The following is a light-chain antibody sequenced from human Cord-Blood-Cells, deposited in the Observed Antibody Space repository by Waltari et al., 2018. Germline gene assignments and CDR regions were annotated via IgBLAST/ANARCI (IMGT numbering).Light chain of an antibody. CDR2: WAS. J-gene: IGKJ2*01. Sequence: DIVMTQSPDSLAVSLGERVTITCKSSQSVLYSSNNKNYLAWYQQKPGQPPKLLIYWASTRESGVPDRFSGSGSGTDFTLTISSLQAEDVAVYYCQQYYSTPYTFGQGTKLEIK. CDR3: QQYYSTPYT. V-gene: IGKV4-1*01. CDR1: QSVLYSSNNKNY.